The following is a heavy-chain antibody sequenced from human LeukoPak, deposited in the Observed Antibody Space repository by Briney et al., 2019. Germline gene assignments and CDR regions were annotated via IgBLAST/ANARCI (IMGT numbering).Heavy chain of an antibody. D-gene: IGHD3-10*01. V-gene: IGHV4-61*01. J-gene: IGHJ2*01. CDR3: ARGWFGGPTINWYFDL. CDR2: TYYSVST. Sequence: SETLSLTCTVPAGSVSSGSYYWRWIRQPPRKGLQRLGNTYYSVSTSYNPSLKRRIALPVDRSKDKFSLKLSPVTPAVTTVYHCARGWFGGPTINWYFDLWGRGTLVTVSS. CDR1: AGSVSSGSYY.